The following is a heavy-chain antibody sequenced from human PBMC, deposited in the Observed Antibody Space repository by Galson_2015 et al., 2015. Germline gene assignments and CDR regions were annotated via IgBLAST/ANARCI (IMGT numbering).Heavy chain of an antibody. CDR1: GFTVSSNY. J-gene: IGHJ4*02. D-gene: IGHD2-15*01. V-gene: IGHV3-53*01. CDR3: AESPRGGTGYFDY. Sequence: SLRLSCAASGFTVSSNYMSWVRQAPGKGLEWVSVIYSGDSTYYADSVKGRFTISRDNSKNTLYLQMNSLRAEDTAVYYCAESPRGGTGYFDYWGQGTLVTVSS. CDR2: IYSGDST.